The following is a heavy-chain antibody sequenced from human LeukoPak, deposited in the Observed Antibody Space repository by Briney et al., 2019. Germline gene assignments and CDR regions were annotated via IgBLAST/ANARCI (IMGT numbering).Heavy chain of an antibody. CDR2: IYHSGST. CDR1: GGSISSYY. V-gene: IGHV4-59*12. CDR3: ARGYRRGSYDY. J-gene: IGHJ4*02. D-gene: IGHD1-26*01. Sequence: SETLSLTCTVSGGSISSYYWSWVRQPPGKGLEWIGEIYHSGSTNYNPSLKSRVTISVDKSKNQFSLKLSSVTAADTAVYYCARGYRRGSYDYWGQGTLVTVSS.